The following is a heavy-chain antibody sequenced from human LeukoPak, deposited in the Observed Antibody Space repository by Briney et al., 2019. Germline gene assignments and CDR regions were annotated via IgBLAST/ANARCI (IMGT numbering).Heavy chain of an antibody. D-gene: IGHD2-2*02. J-gene: IGHJ4*02. CDR3: ARDLGSDIVVVPAAIPHDY. Sequence: RGSLRLSCAASGFTFSSYAMHWVRQAPGKGLEWVAVISYDGSNKYYADSVKGRFTISRNNSKNTLYLQMNSLRAEDTAVYYCARDLGSDIVVVPAAIPHDYWGQGTLVTVSS. CDR2: ISYDGSNK. CDR1: GFTFSSYA. V-gene: IGHV3-30-3*01.